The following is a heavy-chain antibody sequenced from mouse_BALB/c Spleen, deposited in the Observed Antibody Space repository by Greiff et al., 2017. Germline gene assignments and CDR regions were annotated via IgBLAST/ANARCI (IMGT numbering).Heavy chain of an antibody. D-gene: IGHD1-1*01. Sequence: QVQLQQSGAELVKPGASVKMSCKASGYTFTSYNMHWVKQTPGQGLEWIGAIYPGNGDTSYNQKFKGKATLTADKSSSTAYMQLSSLTSEDSAVYYCASSTYYYGSSLFDYWGQGTTLTVSS. CDR1: GYTFTSYN. CDR3: ASSTYYYGSSLFDY. J-gene: IGHJ2*01. V-gene: IGHV1-12*01. CDR2: IYPGNGDT.